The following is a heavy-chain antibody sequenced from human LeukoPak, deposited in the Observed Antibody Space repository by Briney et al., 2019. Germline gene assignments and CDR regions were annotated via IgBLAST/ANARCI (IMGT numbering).Heavy chain of an antibody. CDR1: GFSFSTCS. CDR3: AKTGGSSGGMDV. J-gene: IGHJ6*02. CDR2: INGRSSVI. Sequence: PGGSLRLSCAASGFSFSTCSMSWVRQAPGKGLEWISYINGRSSVIYYADSVKGRFTISRDNDKNALNLQMTSLTDDDTAVYYCAKTGGSSGGMDVWGRGTTVTVSS. V-gene: IGHV3-48*02. D-gene: IGHD3-10*01.